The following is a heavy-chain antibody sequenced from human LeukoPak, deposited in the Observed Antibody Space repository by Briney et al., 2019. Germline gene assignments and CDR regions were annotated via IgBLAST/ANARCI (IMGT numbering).Heavy chain of an antibody. CDR2: IYYSGST. V-gene: IGHV4-59*01. CDR3: ARASHLYDILTGYVFDY. CDR1: GGSISSYY. Sequence: PSETLSLTCTVSGGSISSYYWSWIRQPPGKGLEWIGYIYYSGSTNYNPSLKSRVTISVDTSKNQFSLKLSSVTAADTAVYYCARASHLYDILTGYVFDYWGQGTLVTASS. D-gene: IGHD3-9*01. J-gene: IGHJ4*02.